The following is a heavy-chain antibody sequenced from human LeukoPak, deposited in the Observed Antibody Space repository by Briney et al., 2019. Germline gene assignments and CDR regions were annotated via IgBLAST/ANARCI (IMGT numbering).Heavy chain of an antibody. CDR3: ARRLVGATPRADAFDI. CDR2: ISSSSSYI. V-gene: IGHV3-21*01. D-gene: IGHD1-26*01. Sequence: GGSLRLSCAASGFTFSSYSMNWVRQAPGKGLECVSSISSSSSYIYYADSVKGRFTISRDNAKNSLYLQMNSLRAEDTAVYYCARRLVGATPRADAFDIWGQGTMVTVSS. CDR1: GFTFSSYS. J-gene: IGHJ3*02.